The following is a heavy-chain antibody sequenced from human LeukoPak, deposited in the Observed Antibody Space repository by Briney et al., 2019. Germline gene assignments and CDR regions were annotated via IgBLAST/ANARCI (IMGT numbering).Heavy chain of an antibody. CDR1: GFTFSSYG. D-gene: IGHD3-10*01. J-gene: IGHJ4*02. CDR3: AKEVYFDSGSYPDY. CDR2: VSYDGSNK. Sequence: GRSLRLSCAASGFTFSSYGMHWVRRAPGKGLEWVAVVSYDGSNKYYADSVKGRFTISRDNSKNTLYLQMNSLRAEDTAVYYCAKEVYFDSGSYPDYWGQGTLVTVSS. V-gene: IGHV3-30*18.